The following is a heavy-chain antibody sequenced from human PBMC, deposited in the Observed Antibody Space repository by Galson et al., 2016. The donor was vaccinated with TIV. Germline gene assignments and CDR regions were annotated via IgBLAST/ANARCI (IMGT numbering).Heavy chain of an antibody. CDR1: GYTFTSYH. J-gene: IGHJ4*02. D-gene: IGHD3-10*01. V-gene: IGHV1-46*01. CDR3: AREMPATLFFDY. Sequence: SANVSCKASGYTFTSYHLHWVRQAPGQGLEWMGIIKDTGVTTTYPQRFQGRLTITRDTSTTTVYMELSSLRSEDTAVHYCAREMPATLFFDYWGQGTLVTVSS. CDR2: IKDTGVTT.